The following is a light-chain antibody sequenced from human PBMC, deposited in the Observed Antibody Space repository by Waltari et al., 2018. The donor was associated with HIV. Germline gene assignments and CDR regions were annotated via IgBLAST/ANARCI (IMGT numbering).Light chain of an antibody. CDR1: RSHLGPNT. CDR3: AAWDDSLNGVL. V-gene: IGLV1-44*01. CDR2: SNN. J-gene: IGLJ2*01. Sequence: QSVLTQPPSASGTPGQGVTISCSGPRSHLGPNTVHWYRQLPGRAPQLLIYSNNVRPSGVPDRFSGSKSGTSASLAISGLQSEDEADYYCAAWDDSLNGVLFGGGTKLTVL.